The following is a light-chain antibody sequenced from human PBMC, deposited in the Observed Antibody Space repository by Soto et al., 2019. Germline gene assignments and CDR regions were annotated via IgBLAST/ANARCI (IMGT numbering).Light chain of an antibody. CDR3: QQYNDWPLT. CDR2: GAF. Sequence: EIVMTQSPVTLSVSPGERATLYCRASQSVSSNLAWYQQKPGQAPSLLIYGAFTRATGLPARFSGTGSGTEFTLTISSLQSEDFALYYCQQYNDWPLTFGQGTKVDIK. V-gene: IGKV3-15*01. CDR1: QSVSSN. J-gene: IGKJ1*01.